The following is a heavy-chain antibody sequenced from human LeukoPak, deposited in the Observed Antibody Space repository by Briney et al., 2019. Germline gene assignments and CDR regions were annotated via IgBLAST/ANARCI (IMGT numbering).Heavy chain of an antibody. CDR1: RFSFSLYN. CDR2: ISSTGSRI. D-gene: IGHD3-10*01. V-gene: IGHV3-48*02. CDR3: ARDYEDKVWFGHMVV. Sequence: GGSLRLSCAASRFSFSLYNMNWVRQAPGKGLEWVSYISSTGSRIYYADSVKGRFTISRDNAKNLLYLQMSSLRDEDTAVYYCARDYEDKVWFGHMVVWGQGTTVTVSS. J-gene: IGHJ6*02.